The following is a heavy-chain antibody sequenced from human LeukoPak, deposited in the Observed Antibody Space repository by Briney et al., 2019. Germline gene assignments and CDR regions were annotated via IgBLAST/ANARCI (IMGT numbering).Heavy chain of an antibody. V-gene: IGHV3-11*01. CDR3: ARELAMIVVVGTFDY. D-gene: IGHD3-22*01. Sequence: NPGGSLRLSCAASGFTFSDYYMSWIRQAPGKGLECVAYISSSDSTIYYADSVKGRFTISRDNAKRSLYLQMNSLRVEDTAVYYCARELAMIVVVGTFDYWGQGTRVTVSS. CDR1: GFTFSDYY. CDR2: ISSSDSTI. J-gene: IGHJ4*02.